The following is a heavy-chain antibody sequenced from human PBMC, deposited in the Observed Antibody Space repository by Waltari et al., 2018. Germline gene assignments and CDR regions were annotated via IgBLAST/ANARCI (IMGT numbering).Heavy chain of an antibody. D-gene: IGHD1-1*01. CDR2: IGPDGSDK. J-gene: IGHJ4*02. CDR1: GFPISRFW. CDR3: VGWNDPINS. V-gene: IGHV3-7*01. Sequence: EAQLVQSGGGLVQPGGSLPLSCAASGFPISRFWMTWTRQAPGQGLQWVAHIGPDGSDKYYVDSVKGRFTISRDNAENSLLLQMSSLRVEDTALYYCVGWNDPINSWGQGTLVAVSS.